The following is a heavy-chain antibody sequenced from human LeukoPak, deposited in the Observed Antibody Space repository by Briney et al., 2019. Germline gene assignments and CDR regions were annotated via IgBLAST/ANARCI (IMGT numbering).Heavy chain of an antibody. Sequence: ASVKVSCKASGYIFTSYYIHWVRQAPGQGLEWMGMINPSSGSTTCAQKFQGRVTVTRDTSTSTVYMELSSLSSEDTAVYYCARGGEGHIVVVNWGQGTLVTVSS. J-gene: IGHJ4*02. CDR2: INPSSGST. CDR1: GYIFTSYY. D-gene: IGHD2-21*01. V-gene: IGHV1-46*01. CDR3: ARGGEGHIVVVN.